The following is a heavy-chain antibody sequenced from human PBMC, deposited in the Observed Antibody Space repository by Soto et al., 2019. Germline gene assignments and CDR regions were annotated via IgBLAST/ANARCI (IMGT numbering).Heavy chain of an antibody. Sequence: EVQLLESGGGLVQPGGSLRLSCAASGFTFNNYGMNWVRQAPGKGLEWVSAISGSGDSTYYADSVKGRFTISRDNSKNTLDLQMNSLRAEDTAVYYCANAAFYCSGGSCYFPLGHWGQGALVTVSP. CDR1: GFTFNNYG. V-gene: IGHV3-23*01. CDR2: ISGSGDST. CDR3: ANAAFYCSGGSCYFPLGH. D-gene: IGHD2-15*01. J-gene: IGHJ4*02.